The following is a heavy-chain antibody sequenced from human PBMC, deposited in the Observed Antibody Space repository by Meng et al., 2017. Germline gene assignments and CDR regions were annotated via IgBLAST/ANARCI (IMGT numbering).Heavy chain of an antibody. CDR2: INHSGST. D-gene: IGHD4-11*01. CDR1: GGSFSGYY. Sequence: VQLQQCGAGLLKTSEIMSLPCAVYGGSFSGYYWSWIRQPPGKGLEWIGEINHSGSTNYNPSLKSRVTISVDTSKNQFSLKLSSVTAADTAVYYCAYATTVSNWGQGTLVTVSS. CDR3: AYATTVSN. J-gene: IGHJ4*02. V-gene: IGHV4-34*01.